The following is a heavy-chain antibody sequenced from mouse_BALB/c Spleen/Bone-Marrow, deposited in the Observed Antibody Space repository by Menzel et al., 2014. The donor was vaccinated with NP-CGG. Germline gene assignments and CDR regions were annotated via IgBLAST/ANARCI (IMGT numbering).Heavy chain of an antibody. Sequence: EVQLQQSGPELVKPGASVKMSCKASGYTFTSYVMHWVKQKPGQGLEWIGYINPYNDGSKYNEKFKGKATLTSDKSSSTAYMELSSLTSEDSAVYYCARRTDRDHEYDWFAYWGQGTLVTVSA. CDR3: ARRTDRDHEYDWFAY. V-gene: IGHV1-14*01. CDR2: INPYNDGS. J-gene: IGHJ3*01. CDR1: GYTFTSYV. D-gene: IGHD2-4*01.